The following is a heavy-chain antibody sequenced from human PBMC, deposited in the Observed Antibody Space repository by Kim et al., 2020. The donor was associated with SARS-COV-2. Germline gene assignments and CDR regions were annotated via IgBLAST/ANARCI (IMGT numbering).Heavy chain of an antibody. CDR3: ARDPYYDYVWGTKVTMFDP. V-gene: IGHV4-39*07. D-gene: IGHD3-16*01. Sequence: SETLSLTCTVSGGSISSSSYYWGWIRQPPGKGLEWIGSIYYSGSTYYNPSLKSRVTISVDTSKNQFSLKLSSVTAADTAVYYCARDPYYDYVWGTKVTMFDPWGQGTLVTVSS. CDR2: IYYSGST. CDR1: GGSISSSSYY. J-gene: IGHJ5*02.